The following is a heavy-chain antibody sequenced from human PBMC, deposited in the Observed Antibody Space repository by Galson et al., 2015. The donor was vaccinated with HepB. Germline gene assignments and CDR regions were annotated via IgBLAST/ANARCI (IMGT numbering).Heavy chain of an antibody. CDR2: INAGNGNT. D-gene: IGHD1/OR15-1a*01. J-gene: IGHJ6*02. CDR1: GYTFTSYA. V-gene: IGHV1-3*01. CDR3: AILNTQEGSDYYYGMDV. Sequence: SVKVSCKASGYTFTSYAMHWVRQAPGQRLEWMGWINAGNGNTKYSQKFQGRVTITRDTSASTAYMELSSLRSEDTAVYYCAILNTQEGSDYYYGMDVWGQGTTVTVSS.